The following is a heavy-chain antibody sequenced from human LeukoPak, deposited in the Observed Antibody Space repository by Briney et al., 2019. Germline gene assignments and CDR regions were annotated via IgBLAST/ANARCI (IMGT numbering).Heavy chain of an antibody. V-gene: IGHV1-2*02. J-gene: IGHJ5*02. Sequence: ASVKVSCKASGYTFTGYYMHWVRQAPGQGLEWMGWINPNSGGTNYAQKFQGRVTMTRDTSISTAYMELSRLRSDDKAVYYGATVTVPSASWFDPLGQGTQVIVSS. D-gene: IGHD4-11*01. CDR1: GYTFTGYY. CDR3: ATVTVPSASWFDP. CDR2: INPNSGGT.